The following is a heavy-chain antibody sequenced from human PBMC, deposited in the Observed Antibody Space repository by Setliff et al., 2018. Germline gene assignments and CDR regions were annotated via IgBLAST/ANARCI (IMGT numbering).Heavy chain of an antibody. Sequence: SETLSLTCTVSGGSTSIHYWNWIRQPPGKGLEWNGYIHYSGNPNYHNSLKSRLSTSVDTPKKQVSLKLSSVTAASTAVYYGERRHCRGGSCYALNYFDYWGQGTRGTVSS. V-gene: IGHV4-59*08. CDR2: IHYSGNP. D-gene: IGHD2-15*01. J-gene: IGHJ4*02. CDR3: ERRHCRGGSCYALNYFDY. CDR1: GGSTSIHY.